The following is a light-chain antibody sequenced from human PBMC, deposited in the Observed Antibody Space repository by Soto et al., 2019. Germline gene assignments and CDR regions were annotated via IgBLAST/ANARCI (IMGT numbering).Light chain of an antibody. CDR3: SSYTTSNTRQIV. CDR2: DVS. J-gene: IGLJ1*01. CDR1: SSDVGGYNY. V-gene: IGLV2-14*01. Sequence: QSLLPQPSYVSGSPGQSITISCTGTSSDVGGYNYVSWYQQHPGKAPKFMIYDVSNRPSGVSNRFSGSKSGNTASLTISGLQAEDEADYYCSSYTTSNTRQIVFGTGTKVTVL.